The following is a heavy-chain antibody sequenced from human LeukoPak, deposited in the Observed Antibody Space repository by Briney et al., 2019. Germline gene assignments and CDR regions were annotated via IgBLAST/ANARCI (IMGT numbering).Heavy chain of an antibody. Sequence: GGSLRLSCAASGFTFSSYAMSWVRQAPGKGLEWVSAISGSGGSTYYADSVKGRFTISRDNSKNTLYLQMNSLRAEDTAVYYCAKEAQLLWFGESSYYFDYWGQGTLVAVSS. CDR3: AKEAQLLWFGESSYYFDY. CDR2: ISGSGGST. CDR1: GFTFSSYA. D-gene: IGHD3-10*01. J-gene: IGHJ4*02. V-gene: IGHV3-23*01.